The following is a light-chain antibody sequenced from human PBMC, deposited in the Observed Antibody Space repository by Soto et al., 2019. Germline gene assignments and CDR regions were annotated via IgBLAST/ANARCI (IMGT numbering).Light chain of an antibody. Sequence: DIQMTQSPSSLSASVGDRVTITCQASQDISNDLNWYQQKPGKAPKLLIYAALNLETGVPSRFSGSVSGTHFTFTISSLQPEDIATYYCQKYDNLPPAFGPGTKVDIK. J-gene: IGKJ3*01. CDR3: QKYDNLPPA. CDR2: AAL. CDR1: QDISND. V-gene: IGKV1-33*01.